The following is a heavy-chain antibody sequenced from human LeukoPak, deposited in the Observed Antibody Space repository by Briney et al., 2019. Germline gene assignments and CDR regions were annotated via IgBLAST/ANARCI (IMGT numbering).Heavy chain of an antibody. Sequence: GGSLRLSCAASGFTFSSYAMYWVRQAPGKGLESVTFISYDGSNKYYTDSVKGRFTISRDNSKNTLYLQMNSLRAEDTAVYYCAREVSSRAVAGLCHWGQGTLVTVSS. CDR3: AREVSSRAVAGLCH. V-gene: IGHV3-30-3*01. CDR2: ISYDGSNK. J-gene: IGHJ4*02. D-gene: IGHD6-19*01. CDR1: GFTFSSYA.